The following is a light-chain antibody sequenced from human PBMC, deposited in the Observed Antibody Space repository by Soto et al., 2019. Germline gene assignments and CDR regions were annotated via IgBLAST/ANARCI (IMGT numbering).Light chain of an antibody. J-gene: IGKJ1*01. Sequence: DVVMTQSPLSLPVTLGQPASISCRSSQSLIHSDGNTYLNWFQQRPGQSPRRLIYEVSDRDSGVPDRFSGSGSGPDFTLKISRVEAEDVGVYYCMRGTHWPWTFGQGTEVEIK. V-gene: IGKV2-30*02. CDR1: QSLIHSDGNTY. CDR3: MRGTHWPWT. CDR2: EVS.